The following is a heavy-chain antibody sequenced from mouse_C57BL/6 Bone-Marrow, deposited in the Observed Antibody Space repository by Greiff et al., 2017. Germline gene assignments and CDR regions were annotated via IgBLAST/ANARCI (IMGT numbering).Heavy chain of an antibody. J-gene: IGHJ3*01. CDR1: GFTFSDAW. CDR2: IRNKANNHAT. V-gene: IGHV6-6*01. CDR3: TLLYYDYDGVAY. Sequence: EVQRVESGGGLVQPGGSMKLSCAASGFTFSDAWMDWVRQSPEKGLEWVAEIRNKANNHATYYAESVKGRFTISRDDSKSSVYLQMNSLRAEDTGIYYCTLLYYDYDGVAYWGQGTLVTVSA. D-gene: IGHD2-4*01.